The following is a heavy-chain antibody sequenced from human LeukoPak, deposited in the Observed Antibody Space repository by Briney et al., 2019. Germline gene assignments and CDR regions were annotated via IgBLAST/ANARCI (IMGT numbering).Heavy chain of an antibody. CDR3: ARGAYDSSGYSFDY. CDR1: GGSISSSSYY. Sequence: PSETLSLTCTVSGGSISSSSYYWSWIRQPPGKGLEWIGYIYYSGSTNYNPSLKSRVTISVDTSKNQFSLKLSSVTAADTAVYYCARGAYDSSGYSFDYWGQGTLVTVSS. J-gene: IGHJ4*02. D-gene: IGHD3-22*01. CDR2: IYYSGST. V-gene: IGHV4-61*01.